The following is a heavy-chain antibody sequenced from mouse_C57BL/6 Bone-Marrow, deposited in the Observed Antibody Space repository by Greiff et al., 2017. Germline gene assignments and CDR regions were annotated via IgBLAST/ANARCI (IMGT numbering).Heavy chain of an antibody. J-gene: IGHJ2*01. Sequence: EVKLMESGGGLVQSGRSLRLSCATSGFTFSDFYMEWVRQAPGKGLEWIAASRNKANDYTTEYSASVKGRFIVSRDTSQSILYLQMNALRAEDTAIYYCARDAGTWSFDYWGQGTTLTVSS. CDR2: SRNKANDYTT. CDR3: ARDAGTWSFDY. V-gene: IGHV7-1*01. D-gene: IGHD4-1*01. CDR1: GFTFSDFY.